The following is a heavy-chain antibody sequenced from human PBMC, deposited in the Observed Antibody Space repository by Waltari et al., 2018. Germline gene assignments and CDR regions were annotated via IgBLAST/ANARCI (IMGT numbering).Heavy chain of an antibody. CDR1: GFTVSSNY. CDR3: ARDGFRERSAFDI. Sequence: EVQLVESGGGLIQPGGSLRLSCAASGFTVSSNYMSWVRQAPGKGLGWVSVIYSGGSTYYADSVKGRFTISRDNSKNTLYLQMNSLRAEDTAVYYCARDGFRERSAFDIWGQGTMVTVSS. CDR2: IYSGGST. D-gene: IGHD3-10*01. J-gene: IGHJ3*02. V-gene: IGHV3-53*01.